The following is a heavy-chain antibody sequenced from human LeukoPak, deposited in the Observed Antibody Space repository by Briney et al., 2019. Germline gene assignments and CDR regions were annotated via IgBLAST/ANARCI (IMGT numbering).Heavy chain of an antibody. Sequence: QPGGSLRLSCTASGFKFGAYAMHWVRQAPGKGLEWVSGISGTAGATYYADSVKGRFTISRDNPGKTLYLQMSSLRADDTALYYCTKGGLDTAILTFWYFDLWGRGTLATVSS. D-gene: IGHD5-18*01. CDR3: TKGGLDTAILTFWYFDL. CDR1: GFKFGAYA. V-gene: IGHV3-23*01. CDR2: ISGTAGAT. J-gene: IGHJ2*01.